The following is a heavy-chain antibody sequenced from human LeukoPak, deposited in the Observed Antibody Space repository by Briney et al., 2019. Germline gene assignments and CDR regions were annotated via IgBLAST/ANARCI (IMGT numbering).Heavy chain of an antibody. J-gene: IGHJ4*02. Sequence: PGGSLRLSCAASGFTFDDYAMHWVRQAPGKGLEWVSGISWNSGSIGYADSVKGRFTISRDNAKNSLYLQMDSLRAEDTALYYCAKVPYGDYGEYYFDYWGQGTLVTVSS. CDR1: GFTFDDYA. CDR3: AKVPYGDYGEYYFDY. CDR2: ISWNSGSI. D-gene: IGHD4-17*01. V-gene: IGHV3-9*01.